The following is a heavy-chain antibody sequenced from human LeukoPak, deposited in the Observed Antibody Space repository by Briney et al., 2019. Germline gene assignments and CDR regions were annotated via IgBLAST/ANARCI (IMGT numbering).Heavy chain of an antibody. V-gene: IGHV4-34*01. CDR1: GGSFSGYY. D-gene: IGHD2-15*01. CDR2: INHSGST. J-gene: IGHJ6*02. CDR3: ARLVVAAAMPYHEGMDV. Sequence: SETLSLTCAVYGGSFSGYYWSWIRQPPGKGLEWIGKINHSGSTNYNPSLKSRVTISVDTSKNQFSLKLTSMTAADTAIFYCARLVVAAAMPYHEGMDVWGQGTTVTVSS.